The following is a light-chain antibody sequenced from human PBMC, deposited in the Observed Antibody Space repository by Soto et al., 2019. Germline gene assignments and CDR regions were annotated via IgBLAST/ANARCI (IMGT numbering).Light chain of an antibody. CDR3: QRCGNSLFT. Sequence: EIVWTQSPAPLSLSPGERATLSCRANQSVGYKLAWYQQTPGQATSLLIYGASIRATGIPHRFRGRGSGTDLALTSAGLEPEDFALYYGQRCGNSLFTFGPGTKGDIK. CDR1: QSVGYK. V-gene: IGKV3-20*01. J-gene: IGKJ3*01. CDR2: GAS.